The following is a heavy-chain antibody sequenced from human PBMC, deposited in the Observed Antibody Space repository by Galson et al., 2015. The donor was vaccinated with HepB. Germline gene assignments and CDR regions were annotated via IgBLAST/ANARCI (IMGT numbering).Heavy chain of an antibody. CDR3: ARGAYYYDSSGPMDV. J-gene: IGHJ6*02. CDR1: GFTFSDYY. CDR2: ISSSSSYT. V-gene: IGHV3-11*05. D-gene: IGHD3-22*01. Sequence: SLRLSCAASGFTFSDYYMSWIRQAPGKGLEWVSYISSSSSYTNYADSVKGRFTISRHNSKNTLYLQMNSLRAEDTAVYYCARGAYYYDSSGPMDVWGQGTTVTVSS.